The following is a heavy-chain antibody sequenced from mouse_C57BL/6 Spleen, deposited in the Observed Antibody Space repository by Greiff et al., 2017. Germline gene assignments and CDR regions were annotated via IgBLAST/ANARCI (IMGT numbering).Heavy chain of an antibody. J-gene: IGHJ3*01. D-gene: IGHD2-5*01. V-gene: IGHV1-69*01. CDR1: GYTFPSYW. CDR2: IDPSDSYT. Sequence: QVQLQQPGAELVMPGASVKLSCKASGYTFPSYWMHWVKQRPGQGLEWIGEIDPSDSYTNYNQKFKGKSTLTVDKSSSTAYMQLSSLTAEDSAVYYCASGNSNYVFAYGGQGTLVTVSA. CDR3: ASGNSNYVFAY.